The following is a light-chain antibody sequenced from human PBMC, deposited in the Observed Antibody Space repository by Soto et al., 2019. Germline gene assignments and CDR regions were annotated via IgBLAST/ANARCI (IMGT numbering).Light chain of an antibody. CDR3: QQYGSSSYT. J-gene: IGKJ2*01. CDR1: QSVSSSY. CDR2: GAS. Sequence: EIVLTQSPGTLSLSPGERATLSCRASQSVSSSYLAWYQQKPGQPPRLLIYGASSRATGIPDRFSGSGSGTDFTLTISRLEPEDFAVYYCQQYGSSSYTFCQGTKLEIK. V-gene: IGKV3-20*01.